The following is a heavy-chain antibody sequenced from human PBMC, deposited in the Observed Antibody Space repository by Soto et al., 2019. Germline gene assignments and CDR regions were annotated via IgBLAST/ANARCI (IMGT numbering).Heavy chain of an antibody. J-gene: IGHJ4*01. CDR1: GGSISSTGYY. V-gene: IGHV4-39*01. CDR2: IYYSGTS. D-gene: IGHD6-19*01. Sequence: SETLSLTCTVSGGSISSTGYYWGWIRQPPGKGLESIGYIYYSGTSYYNPSLKSRVTISVDTSENQFSLKLSSVTAADTAVYYCARRGVEVGGDFDSWGQGTLVTVSS. CDR3: ARRGVEVGGDFDS.